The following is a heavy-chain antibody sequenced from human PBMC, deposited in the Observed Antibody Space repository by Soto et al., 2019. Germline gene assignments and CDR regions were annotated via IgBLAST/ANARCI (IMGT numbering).Heavy chain of an antibody. CDR3: ARDNAGYCSGGSCYTRGSFGY. Sequence: QVQLVQSGAEVKKPGSSVKFSCKASGGTFSSYTISWVRQAPGQGLEWMGRIIPILGIANYAQKFQGGVTITADKSTSTAYMELSGLRSEDTAVYYCARDNAGYCSGGSCYTRGSFGYGGQGTLVTVSS. CDR1: GGTFSSYT. J-gene: IGHJ4*02. V-gene: IGHV1-69*08. D-gene: IGHD2-15*01. CDR2: IIPILGIA.